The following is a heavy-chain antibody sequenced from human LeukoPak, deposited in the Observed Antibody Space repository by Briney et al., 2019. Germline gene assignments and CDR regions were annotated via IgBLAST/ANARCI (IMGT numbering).Heavy chain of an antibody. Sequence: GRPLRLSCAASGFTFSDYVIHWVRQAPGKGLEWVAVISHDGRKKYYAESVKGRFTISRDNSKNTLYLQMNSLRAEDTAVYYCAKEAICSSTSCYNDYWGQGTLVTVSS. J-gene: IGHJ4*02. CDR3: AKEAICSSTSCYNDY. D-gene: IGHD2-2*01. CDR1: GFTFSDYV. CDR2: ISHDGRKK. V-gene: IGHV3-30*18.